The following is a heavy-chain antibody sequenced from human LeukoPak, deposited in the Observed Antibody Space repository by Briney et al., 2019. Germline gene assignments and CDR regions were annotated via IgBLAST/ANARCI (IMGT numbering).Heavy chain of an antibody. CDR2: INHSGST. CDR1: GVSFSGYY. V-gene: IGHV4-34*01. J-gene: IGHJ6*02. D-gene: IGHD6-19*01. CDR3: ASTDPPEAVAEYYYGMDV. Sequence: SETLSLTCAVYGVSFSGYYWSWIRQPPGKGLEWIGEINHSGSTNYNPSLKSRVTISVDTSKNQFSLKLNSVTAADTAVYYCASTDPPEAVAEYYYGMDVWGQGTTVTVSS.